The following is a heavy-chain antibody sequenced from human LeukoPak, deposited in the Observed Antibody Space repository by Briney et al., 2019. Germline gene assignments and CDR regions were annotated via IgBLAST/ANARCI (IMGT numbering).Heavy chain of an antibody. CDR3: VARDGGYGDY. CDR2: IKQDGSEK. Sequence: GGSLRLSCAASGFTFSSYWMSWVRQAPGKGLEWVATIKQDGSEKYYVGSVKGRFTISRDNAKNSLYLQMNNLRAEDTAVYYCVARDGGYGDYWAQGTLVTVSS. V-gene: IGHV3-7*03. D-gene: IGHD5-24*01. J-gene: IGHJ4*02. CDR1: GFTFSSYW.